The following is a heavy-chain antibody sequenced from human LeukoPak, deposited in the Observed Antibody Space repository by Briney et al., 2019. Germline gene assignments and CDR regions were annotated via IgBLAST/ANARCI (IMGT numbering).Heavy chain of an antibody. CDR1: GFTVSSNY. J-gene: IGHJ4*02. CDR3: AKEYYDSSGYYLFDY. CDR2: VSGSGGNT. D-gene: IGHD3-22*01. Sequence: GGSLRLSCAASGFTVSSNYMSWVRQAPGKGLDWVSGVSGSGGNTYYAESVKGRFTISRDNSKNTVNLQMNSLRAEDTAIYYCAKEYYDSSGYYLFDYWGQGTLVTVSS. V-gene: IGHV3-23*01.